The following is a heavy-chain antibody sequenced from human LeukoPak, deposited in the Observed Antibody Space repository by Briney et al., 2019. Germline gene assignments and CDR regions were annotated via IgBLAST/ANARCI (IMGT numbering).Heavy chain of an antibody. CDR2: INPNSGGT. CDR3: ARTPLWSSSWSSFDY. V-gene: IGHV1-2*06. CDR1: GYTFTGYY. D-gene: IGHD6-13*01. Sequence: GASVKVSCKASGYTFTGYYKHWVRQAPGQGLEWMGRINPNSGGTNYAQKFQGRVTMTRDTSISPAYMELSRLRSDDTAVYYCARTPLWSSSWSSFDYWGQGTLVTVSS. J-gene: IGHJ4*02.